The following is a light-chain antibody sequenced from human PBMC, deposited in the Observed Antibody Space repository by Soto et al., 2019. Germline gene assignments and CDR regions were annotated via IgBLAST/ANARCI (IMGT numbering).Light chain of an antibody. CDR2: GTS. CDR3: QPYGDPSWT. Sequence: DIVLTQSPGTLSLSPGERATLSCRASQSGSGIFLAWYQQKPGQAPRLLIYGTSIRATGVPDRFSGGGSGTDFTLTISRLEPEDFAVYYCQPYGDPSWTFCQGTKVEIQ. J-gene: IGKJ1*01. CDR1: QSGSGIF. V-gene: IGKV3-20*01.